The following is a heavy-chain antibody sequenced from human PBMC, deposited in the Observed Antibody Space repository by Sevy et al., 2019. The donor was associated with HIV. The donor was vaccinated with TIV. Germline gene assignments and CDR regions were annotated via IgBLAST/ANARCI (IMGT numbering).Heavy chain of an antibody. CDR2: ISRSSTV. Sequence: GGSLRLSCKVSGFTFSTYAFHWVRQAPGKGLEWVSSISRSSTVYYADSVRGRFTISRDNVKNSLFLEMNSLRDEDTAVYYCVREAYYYDSREENWFDPWGQGTLVTVSS. D-gene: IGHD3-22*01. CDR3: VREAYYYDSREENWFDP. V-gene: IGHV3-48*02. CDR1: GFTFSTYA. J-gene: IGHJ5*02.